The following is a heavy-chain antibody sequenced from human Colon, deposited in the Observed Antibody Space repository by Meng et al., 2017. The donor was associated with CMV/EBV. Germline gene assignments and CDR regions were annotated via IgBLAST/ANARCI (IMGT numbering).Heavy chain of an antibody. Sequence: AASEFSITDYAVNWVLQAPGKVLESVSVISASGYYPFYAESVKGRFTIGRDISKNTVYLQTNSLRAEDTAVYFCAKAPTRRYYFDSWGQGSLVTVSS. J-gene: IGHJ4*02. V-gene: IGHV3-23*01. CDR2: ISASGYYP. CDR3: AKAPTRRYYFDS. D-gene: IGHD5-24*01. CDR1: EFSITDYA.